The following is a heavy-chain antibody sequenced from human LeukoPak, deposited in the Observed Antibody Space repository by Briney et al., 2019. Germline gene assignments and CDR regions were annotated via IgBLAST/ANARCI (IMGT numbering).Heavy chain of an antibody. CDR1: GGSFSGYY. D-gene: IGHD5-12*01. CDR3: ARHRGYVATVFDY. V-gene: IGHV4-34*01. CDR2: INHSGST. Sequence: PSETLSLTCAVYGGSFSGYYWSWIRQPPGEGLEWIGEINHSGSTNYNPSLKSRVTISVDTSKNQFSLKLSSVTAADTAVYYCARHRGYVATVFDYWGQGTLVTVSS. J-gene: IGHJ4*02.